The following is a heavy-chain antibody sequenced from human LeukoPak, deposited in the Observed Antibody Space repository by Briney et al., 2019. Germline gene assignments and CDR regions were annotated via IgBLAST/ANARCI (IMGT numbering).Heavy chain of an antibody. CDR3: ARDRGSSWYRWFDP. CDR2: IYHSGST. CDR1: GGSISSSNW. D-gene: IGHD6-13*01. J-gene: IGHJ5*02. Sequence: SGTLYLTCAVSGGSISSSNWWSWLRQPPGKGLEWIGEIYHSGSTNYNPSLKSRVTISVDKSKNQFSLKLSSVTAADTAVYYCARDRGSSWYRWFDPWGQGTLVTVSS. V-gene: IGHV4-4*02.